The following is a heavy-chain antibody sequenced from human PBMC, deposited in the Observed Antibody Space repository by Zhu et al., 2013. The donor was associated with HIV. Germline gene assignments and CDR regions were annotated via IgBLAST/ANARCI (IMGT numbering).Heavy chain of an antibody. CDR3: ARALYTPVFRGYYSYYYYMDV. V-gene: IGHV3-53*01. CDR1: GFTVSGND. CDR2: IYSGGST. J-gene: IGHJ6*03. Sequence: EVQLVESGGGLIQPGGSLRLSCIASGFTVSGNDMTWVRQAPGKGLEWVSAIYSGGSTYYADSVKGRFTISRDNSKNTLYLQMNSLRAEDTAVYYCARALYTPVFRGYYSYYYYMDVWGKGTTVTVSS. D-gene: IGHD3-3*01.